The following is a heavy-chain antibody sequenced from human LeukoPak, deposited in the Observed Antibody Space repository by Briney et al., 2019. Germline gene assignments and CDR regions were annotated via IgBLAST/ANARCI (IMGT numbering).Heavy chain of an antibody. CDR2: ISKDESNK. V-gene: IGHV3-30*03. J-gene: IGHJ4*02. CDR1: GFSFSTFG. D-gene: IGHD4-17*01. Sequence: GGSLRLSCAASGFSFSTFGMHWVRQTPGKGLEWVSHISKDESNKYYADSVKGRFTISRDTSKNTLFLQMNSLRAEDTAVYYCARESRNTVTYFFDYWGQGALVTVSS. CDR3: ARESRNTVTYFFDY.